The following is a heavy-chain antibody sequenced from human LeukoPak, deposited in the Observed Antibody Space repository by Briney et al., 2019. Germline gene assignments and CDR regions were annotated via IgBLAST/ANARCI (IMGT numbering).Heavy chain of an antibody. CDR1: GFTFSNYW. CDR3: AKGYDILLVGYMDV. D-gene: IGHD3-22*01. V-gene: IGHV3-74*01. Sequence: GGSLRLSCAASGFTFSNYWMHWVRQAPGKGLVWVSRINSDGSSTTYADSVKGRFTISRDNAKNTLYLEMNGLRAEDTAVYYCAKGYDILLVGYMDVWGKGTTVTISS. CDR2: INSDGSST. J-gene: IGHJ6*03.